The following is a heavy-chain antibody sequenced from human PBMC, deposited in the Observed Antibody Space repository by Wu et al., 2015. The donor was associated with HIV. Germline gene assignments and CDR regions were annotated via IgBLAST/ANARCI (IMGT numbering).Heavy chain of an antibody. Sequence: HVQLVQSGAEVKKPGASVKVSCKASGYTFTSYGISWVRQAPGQGPEWMGWISGYNGNTNYAQNLQGRVTMTTDTSTSTAYMELRSLRSDDTAVYYCARSIVELLRTTGDYFDYWARERWSPSPQ. CDR3: ARSIVELLRTTGDYFDY. J-gene: IGHJ4*02. CDR2: ISGYNGNT. D-gene: IGHD1-26*01. V-gene: IGHV1-18*01. CDR1: GYTFTSYG.